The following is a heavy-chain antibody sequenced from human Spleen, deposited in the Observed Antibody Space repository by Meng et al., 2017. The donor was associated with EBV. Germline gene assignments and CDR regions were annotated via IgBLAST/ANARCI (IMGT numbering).Heavy chain of an antibody. CDR3: ARVRLYYDSSGPIDY. D-gene: IGHD3-22*01. CDR1: GGSVSSGSYY. CDR2: IYYSGST. Sequence: GQLQESGPGLVKPSGPLSLTCTVSGGSVSSGSYYWSWIRQPPGKGLEWIGYIYYSGSTNYNPSLKSRVAISVDTSKNQFSLRLSSVTAADTAVYYCARVRLYYDSSGPIDYWGQGTLVTVSS. V-gene: IGHV4-61*01. J-gene: IGHJ4*02.